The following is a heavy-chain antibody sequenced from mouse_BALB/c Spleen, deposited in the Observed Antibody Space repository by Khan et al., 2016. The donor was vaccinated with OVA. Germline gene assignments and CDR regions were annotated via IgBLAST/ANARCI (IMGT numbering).Heavy chain of an antibody. CDR1: GFSFTSYG. CDR3: ARDRLRLAMDS. Sequence: QVQLKESGPGLVAPSQSLSITCTVSGFSFTSYGVHWIRQPPGKGLEWLGVIWTGGNTNYNSALMSRLSISKDNSKSQVFLKMNNLQTDDTAIYYCARDRLRLAMDSWGQGTSVTVSS. D-gene: IGHD2-4*01. CDR2: IWTGGNT. J-gene: IGHJ4*01. V-gene: IGHV2-9*02.